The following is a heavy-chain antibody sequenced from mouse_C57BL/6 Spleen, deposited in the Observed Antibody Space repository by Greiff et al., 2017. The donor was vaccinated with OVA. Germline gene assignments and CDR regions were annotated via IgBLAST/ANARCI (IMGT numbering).Heavy chain of an antibody. Sequence: QVQLQQSGAELVRPGASVKLSCKASGYTFTDYYINWVKQRPGQGLEWIARIYPGSGNTYYNEKFKGKATLTAEKSSSTAYMQLSSLTSEDSAVYFCARTLYYGYDEGWYFDFWGTGTTVTVSS. CDR3: ARTLYYGYDEGWYFDF. CDR1: GYTFTDYY. CDR2: IYPGSGNT. J-gene: IGHJ1*03. V-gene: IGHV1-76*01. D-gene: IGHD2-2*01.